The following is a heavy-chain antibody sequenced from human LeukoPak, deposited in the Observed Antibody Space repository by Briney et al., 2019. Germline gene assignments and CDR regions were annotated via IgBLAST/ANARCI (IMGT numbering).Heavy chain of an antibody. J-gene: IGHJ1*01. D-gene: IGHD6-19*01. V-gene: IGHV4-34*01. CDR3: PRAVAGKKYFQH. CDR1: GGSFSGYY. Sequence: PSETLSLTCAVYGGSFSGYYWSWIRQPPGKGLEWIGEINHSGSTNYNPSLKSRVTISVDTSKNQFSLKLSSVTAADTAVYYCPRAVAGKKYFQHWGQGTLVTVSS. CDR2: INHSGST.